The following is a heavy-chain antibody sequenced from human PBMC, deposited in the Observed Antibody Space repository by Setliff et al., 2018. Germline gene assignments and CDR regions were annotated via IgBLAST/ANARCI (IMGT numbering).Heavy chain of an antibody. V-gene: IGHV7-4-1*02. CDR3: ARASRFGTTMWRGDYYMDV. Sequence: ASVKVSCKASGYTITNFALNWVRQAPGQGPEWMGWINTNSGNPTYAQGFTGRFVFSLDTSVSTAYLQISSLKAGDTAIYYCARASRFGTTMWRGDYYMDVWGKGTTVTVSS. D-gene: IGHD3-10*01. J-gene: IGHJ6*03. CDR2: INTNSGNP. CDR1: GYTITNFA.